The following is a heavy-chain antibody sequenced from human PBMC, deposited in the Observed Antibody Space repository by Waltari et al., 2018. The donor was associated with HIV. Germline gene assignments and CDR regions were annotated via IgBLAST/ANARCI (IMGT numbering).Heavy chain of an antibody. Sequence: EVQLVEFGGGLVQPGGSLRLPRSAPGIPFNNSGVNWVRQAPGKGLEWVANINEDGSETDYVDSLKGRITISRDNAEKSCYMQMNNVTVDDTAVYYCATDSAAAGPWSFAYWGQGTLVTVSS. D-gene: IGHD6-13*01. CDR3: ATDSAAAGPWSFAY. CDR2: INEDGSET. J-gene: IGHJ4*02. CDR1: GIPFNNSG. V-gene: IGHV3-7*01.